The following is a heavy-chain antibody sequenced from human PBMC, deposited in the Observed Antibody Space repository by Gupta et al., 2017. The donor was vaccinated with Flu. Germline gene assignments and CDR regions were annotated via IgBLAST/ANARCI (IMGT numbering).Heavy chain of an antibody. CDR1: GFTFDDYA. Sequence: EVQLVESGGGLVQPGRSLRLSCAAYGFTFDDYAMHWVRQAPGKGLEWVSGISWNSGSIGYADSVKGRFTISRDNAKNSLYLQMNSLRAEDTALYYCAKDTRYYGMDVWGQGTTVTVSS. CDR2: ISWNSGSI. CDR3: AKDTRYYGMDV. V-gene: IGHV3-9*01. J-gene: IGHJ6*02.